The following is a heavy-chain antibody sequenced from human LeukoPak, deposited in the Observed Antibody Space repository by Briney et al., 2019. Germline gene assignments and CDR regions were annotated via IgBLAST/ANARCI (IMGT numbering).Heavy chain of an antibody. CDR1: GYTFTDYY. V-gene: IGHV1-2*02. D-gene: IGHD6-19*01. J-gene: IGHJ4*02. CDR2: INPNSGGT. Sequence: ASVKVSCKASGYTFTDYYMHWVRQAPGQGLEWMGWINPNSGGTNYAQKFQGRVTMTRDTSISTAYVELSRLRSDDTAVYHCARGASIAVATITIDYWGQGTLVTVSS. CDR3: ARGASIAVATITIDY.